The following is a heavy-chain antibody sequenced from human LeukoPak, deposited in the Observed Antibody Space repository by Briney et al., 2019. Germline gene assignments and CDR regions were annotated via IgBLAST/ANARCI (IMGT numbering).Heavy chain of an antibody. D-gene: IGHD1-7*01. Sequence: SETLSLTCTVSGGSISSSSYYWGWIRQPPGKGLEWIGSIYYSGSTYYNPSLKSRVTISVDTSKNQFSLKLSSVTAADTAVYYCATDGLELRYAFDIWGQGTMVTVSS. CDR2: IYYSGST. V-gene: IGHV4-39*07. J-gene: IGHJ3*02. CDR3: ATDGLELRYAFDI. CDR1: GGSISSSSYY.